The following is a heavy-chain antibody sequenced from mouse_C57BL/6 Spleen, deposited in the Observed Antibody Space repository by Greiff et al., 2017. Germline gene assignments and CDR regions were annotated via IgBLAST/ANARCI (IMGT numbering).Heavy chain of an antibody. CDR1: GFNIKDDY. J-gene: IGHJ4*01. V-gene: IGHV14-4*01. CDR2: IDPENGDT. CDR3: TFYGAFCAMDY. D-gene: IGHD1-1*01. Sequence: VQLQQSGAELVRPGASVKLSCTASGFNIKDDYMHWVKQRPEQGLEWIGWIDPENGDTEYASQFQGKATITADTSSNTAYLQLSSLTSEDTAVYYGTFYGAFCAMDYWGQGTSVTVAS.